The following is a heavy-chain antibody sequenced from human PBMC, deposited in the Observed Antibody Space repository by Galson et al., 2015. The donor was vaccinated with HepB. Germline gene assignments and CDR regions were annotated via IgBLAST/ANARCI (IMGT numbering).Heavy chain of an antibody. CDR1: GFTVSSDY. CDR3: ASHPYSSGWYYYMDV. J-gene: IGHJ6*03. V-gene: IGHV3-53*01. Sequence: SLRLSCAVSGFTVSSDYMSWVRQAPGKGLEWVSVIYSGGNTYYADSVKGRFPISKDNSKNTLYLQMNSLRVEDTAVYYCASHPYSSGWYYYMDVWGKGTTVTVSS. D-gene: IGHD6-19*01. CDR2: IYSGGNT.